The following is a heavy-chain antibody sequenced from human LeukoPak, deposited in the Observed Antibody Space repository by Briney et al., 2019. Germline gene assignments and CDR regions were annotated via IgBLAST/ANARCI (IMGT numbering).Heavy chain of an antibody. CDR2: ISSSSTI. J-gene: IGHJ3*01. V-gene: IGHV3-48*01. Sequence: GGSLRLSCAASGFTFSSYSMNWVRQAPGKGLEWVSYISSSSTIYYADSVKGRFTISRDNAKNSLYLQMNSLRAEDTAVYYCARDHHRRLYDSQARDTFDLWGQGTMVTVSS. CDR3: ARDHHRRLYDSQARDTFDL. D-gene: IGHD3-22*01. CDR1: GFTFSSYS.